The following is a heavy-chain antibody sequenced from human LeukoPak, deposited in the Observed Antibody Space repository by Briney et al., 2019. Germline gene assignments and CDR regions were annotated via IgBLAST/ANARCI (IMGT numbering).Heavy chain of an antibody. D-gene: IGHD1-26*01. CDR1: GGSISGYT. J-gene: IGHJ4*02. Sequence: SETLFLTCTVSGGSISGYTWSWIRQPAGKGLEWIGRIYASGSTNYSPSLQGRVTMSVDTSRGQLFLMVHSVTAADTAAYYCARGVVGATAFAYWGQGTVVTASS. CDR3: ARGVVGATAFAY. CDR2: IYASGST. V-gene: IGHV4-4*07.